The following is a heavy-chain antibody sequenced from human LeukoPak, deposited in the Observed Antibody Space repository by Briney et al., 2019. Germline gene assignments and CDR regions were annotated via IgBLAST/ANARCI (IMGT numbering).Heavy chain of an antibody. D-gene: IGHD7-27*01. Sequence: PSETLSLTCTVSGDSISGNYWTWIRRPPGKGLEWIGYVHYSGSTNYNPSLKSRVTISTDTSKKQFSLKLSSVIDADTAVYYCARSKWGYAFDIWGQGTMVTVSP. V-gene: IGHV4-59*01. CDR2: VHYSGST. CDR1: GDSISGNY. CDR3: ARSKWGYAFDI. J-gene: IGHJ3*02.